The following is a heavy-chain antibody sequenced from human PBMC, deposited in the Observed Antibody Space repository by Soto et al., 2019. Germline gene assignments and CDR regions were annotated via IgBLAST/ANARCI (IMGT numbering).Heavy chain of an antibody. CDR2: MNPSTGNT. CDR3: ARGRIIVAGGFDP. CDR1: GYTFTSYD. Sequence: QVQLVQSGAEVKKPGASVKVSCKASGYTFTSYDIIWVRQATGQGLEWMGWMNPSTGNTDSAEKFQGRLTMTRNTSISTVYMELSSLSFEDTSVYYRARGRIIVAGGFDPWGQGILVNVSS. V-gene: IGHV1-8*01. J-gene: IGHJ5*02. D-gene: IGHD6-19*01.